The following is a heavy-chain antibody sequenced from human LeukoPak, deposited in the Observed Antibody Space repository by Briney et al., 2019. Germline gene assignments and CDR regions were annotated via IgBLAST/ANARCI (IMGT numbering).Heavy chain of an antibody. CDR1: GFTFRSYW. CDR3: FREGGD. CDR2: IKEDGSEK. D-gene: IGHD3-10*01. Sequence: GGSLRLSCAASGFTFRSYWMSWVRQAPGKGLKWVANIKEDGSEKCYVDSVKGRFTISRDNAKNTLYLQMNSLRVEDTAIYYCFREGGDWGQGTLVTVSS. J-gene: IGHJ4*02. V-gene: IGHV3-7*03.